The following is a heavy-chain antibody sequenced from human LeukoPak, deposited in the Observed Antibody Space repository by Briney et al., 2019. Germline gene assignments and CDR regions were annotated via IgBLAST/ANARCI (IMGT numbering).Heavy chain of an antibody. J-gene: IGHJ6*02. CDR3: AKAPPDSYYYYYGMDV. V-gene: IGHV3-23*01. CDR2: ISGSGGST. Sequence: PGGSLRLSCAASGFTFDDYAMHWVRQAPGKGLEWVSGISGSGGSTYYADSVKGRFTISRDNSKNTLYLQMNSLRAEDTAVYYCAKAPPDSYYYYYGMDVWGQGTTVTVSS. CDR1: GFTFDDYA. D-gene: IGHD5-18*01.